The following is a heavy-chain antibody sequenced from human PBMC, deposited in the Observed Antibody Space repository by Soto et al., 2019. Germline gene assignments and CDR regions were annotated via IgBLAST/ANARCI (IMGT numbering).Heavy chain of an antibody. J-gene: IGHJ5*02. CDR1: GVSITSHY. Sequence: SETLSLTCDVSGVSITSHYWNWIRQSPGMGLEWIGSTYFRGSASYNPSLKSRVTISLDTSKDQLSLTLSAVTAADSAVYYCARALRSRGWFDPWGPGILVTVSS. V-gene: IGHV4-59*11. CDR2: TYFRGSA. CDR3: ARALRSRGWFDP.